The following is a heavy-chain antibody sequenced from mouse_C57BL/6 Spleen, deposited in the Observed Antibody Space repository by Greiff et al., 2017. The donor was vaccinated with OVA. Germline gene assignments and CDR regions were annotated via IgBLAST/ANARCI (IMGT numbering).Heavy chain of an antibody. Sequence: EVQLVESGPELVKPGASVKISCKASGYSFTDYNMNWVKQSNGKSLEWIGVINPNYGTTSYNQKFKGKATLTVDQSSSTAYMQLNSLTSEDSAVYYCARGATTVWYFDVWGTGTTVTVSS. CDR3: ARGATTVWYFDV. J-gene: IGHJ1*03. CDR2: INPNYGTT. CDR1: GYSFTDYN. V-gene: IGHV1-39*01. D-gene: IGHD1-1*01.